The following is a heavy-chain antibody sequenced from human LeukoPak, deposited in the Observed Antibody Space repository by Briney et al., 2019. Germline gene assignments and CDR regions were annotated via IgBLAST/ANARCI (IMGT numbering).Heavy chain of an antibody. CDR3: ARRGSGGRSFDY. V-gene: IGHV4-59*08. D-gene: IGHD3-10*01. J-gene: IGHJ4*02. CDR2: IYYSGST. Sequence: SETLSLTCTVSGGSISSYYWSWIRQPPGKGLEWIGYIYYSGSTNYNPSLKSRVTISVDTSKNQFSLKVTSVSAADTAVYYCARRGSGGRSFDYWGQGTLVTVSS. CDR1: GGSISSYY.